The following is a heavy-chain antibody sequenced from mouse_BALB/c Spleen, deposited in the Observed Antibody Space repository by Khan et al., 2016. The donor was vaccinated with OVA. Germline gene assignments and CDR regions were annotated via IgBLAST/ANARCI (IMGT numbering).Heavy chain of an antibody. CDR3: ARRGPYGNYGAY. CDR1: GYTFRSSW. D-gene: IGHD2-1*01. J-gene: IGHJ3*01. CDR2: ILPGTGTT. Sequence: QVQLQQSGVELMKPGASVKISCKATGYTFRSSWIEWVKQRPGHGLEWIGEILPGTGTTNNSERFKGKATFTADTSSTTAYMQLSSLKSEDLSVYYGARRGPYGNYGAYWGQGTLVTVAA. V-gene: IGHV1-9*01.